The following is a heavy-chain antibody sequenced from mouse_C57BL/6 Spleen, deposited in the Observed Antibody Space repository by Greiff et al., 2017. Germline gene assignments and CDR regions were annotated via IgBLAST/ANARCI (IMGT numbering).Heavy chain of an antibody. D-gene: IGHD1-2*01. CDR1: GYAFSSSG. V-gene: IGHV1-82*01. CDR2: IYPGDGDT. J-gene: IGHJ2*01. Sequence: VQLQQSGPELVKPGASVKISCKASGYAFSSSGMNWVKQRPGKGLEWIGRIYPGDGDTYYNGKFKGKATLTADKSSSTAYMQLSSLTSEDSAVYFCARGGRYYGERYFDYWGQGTTLTVSS. CDR3: ARGGRYYGERYFDY.